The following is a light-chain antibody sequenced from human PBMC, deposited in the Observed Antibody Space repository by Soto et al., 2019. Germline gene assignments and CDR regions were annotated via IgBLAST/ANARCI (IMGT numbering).Light chain of an antibody. CDR3: QQHGASYT. CDR2: DAS. Sequence: EIVLTQSPGTLSLSPGQRATLSCRASQRIDKNYLAWYQQKPGQAPRLLIFDASRRATGIPDRFTGSGSGTDFTLIIRTLEAEDFAVYYCQQHGASYTFGPANKV. V-gene: IGKV3-20*01. J-gene: IGKJ3*01. CDR1: QRIDKNY.